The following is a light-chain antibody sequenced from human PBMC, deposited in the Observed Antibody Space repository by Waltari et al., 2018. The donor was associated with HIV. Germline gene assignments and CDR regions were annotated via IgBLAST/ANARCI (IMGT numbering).Light chain of an antibody. CDR2: EDN. Sequence: FMLTQAHSVSEPPGKTVTIPRTRSSGSIASNSVQWYQQRPGSSPKMMIHEDNQRPSGVPDRFSGSIDSSSNSASLTISGLKTEDEADYYCQSYDNTNWVFGGGTKVTVL. CDR1: SGSIASNS. V-gene: IGLV6-57*01. CDR3: QSYDNTNWV. J-gene: IGLJ3*02.